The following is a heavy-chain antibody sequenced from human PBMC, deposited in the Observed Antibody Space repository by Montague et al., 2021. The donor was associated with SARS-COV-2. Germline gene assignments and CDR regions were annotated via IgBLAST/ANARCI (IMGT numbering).Heavy chain of an antibody. CDR1: GFTFSSYW. D-gene: IGHD5-18*01. J-gene: IGHJ4*02. CDR3: TRLGWGYSDGLDY. V-gene: IGHV3-7*01. CDR2: IKQDGSVK. Sequence: FRRLSCAASGFTFSSYWMGWVRQAPGKGLEWVANIKQDGSVKYYVDSVKGRFSISRDNAKNSLYLHMSSLRAEDTAMYYCTRLGWGYSDGLDYWGQGTLVTVSS.